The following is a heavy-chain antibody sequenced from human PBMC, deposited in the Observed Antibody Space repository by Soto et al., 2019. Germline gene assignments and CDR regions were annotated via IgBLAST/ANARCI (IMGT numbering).Heavy chain of an antibody. Sequence: QVQLVQSGAEVKKPGASVKVACEASGSTFSSDAIIWVRQAPGQGLDWVGWISVHSGNTKYAQNFQGRVTMTADISTSRAYVERRNLISDDTAVYYCAREMGLNWSLPPRYDYYMDVWGKGTTVTVSS. V-gene: IGHV1-18*01. J-gene: IGHJ6*03. CDR2: ISVHSGNT. CDR3: AREMGLNWSLPPRYDYYMDV. CDR1: GSTFSSDA. D-gene: IGHD3-16*01.